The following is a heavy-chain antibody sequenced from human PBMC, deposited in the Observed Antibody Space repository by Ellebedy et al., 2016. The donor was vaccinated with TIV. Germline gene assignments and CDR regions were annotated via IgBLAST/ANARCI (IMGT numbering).Heavy chain of an antibody. D-gene: IGHD5-12*01. J-gene: IGHJ5*02. V-gene: IGHV4-4*02. Sequence: SETLSLTCVVSGGSISSSNWWSWVRQPPGKGLEWIGEIYHSGSTKYNPSLKSRVTISADTSKNQFSLKLSSVTAADTAVYYCARLNAVFDISTYNWFNPWGQGTLVTVSS. CDR2: IYHSGST. CDR3: ARLNAVFDISTYNWFNP. CDR1: GGSISSSNW.